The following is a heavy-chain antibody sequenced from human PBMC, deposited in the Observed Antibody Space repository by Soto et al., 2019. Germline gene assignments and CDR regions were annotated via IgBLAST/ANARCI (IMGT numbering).Heavy chain of an antibody. J-gene: IGHJ3*02. D-gene: IGHD3-16*02. CDR1: GGSFSGYY. CDR2: INHSGST. V-gene: IGHV4-34*01. Sequence: SETLSLTCAVYGGSFSGYYWSWIRQPPGKGLEWIGEINHSGSTNYNPSLKSRVTISVDTSKNQFSLKLSSVTAADTAVYYCATQYRYDYIWGSYRRNAFDIWGQGTMVTVSS. CDR3: ATQYRYDYIWGSYRRNAFDI.